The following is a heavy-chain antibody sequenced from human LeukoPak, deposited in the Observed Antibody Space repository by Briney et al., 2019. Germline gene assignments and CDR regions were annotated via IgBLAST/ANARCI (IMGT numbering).Heavy chain of an antibody. CDR2: IYYSGST. D-gene: IGHD6-6*01. J-gene: IGHJ4*02. CDR1: GVSISSYY. CDR3: ARVSVAAHFYFDY. V-gene: IGHV4-59*01. Sequence: SETLSLTCTVSGVSISSYYWNWIRQPPGKGLEWIGYIYYSGSTVYNPSLKSRVTISVDTSKNQFSLKLSSVTAADTAVYYCARVSVAAHFYFDYWGQGTLVTVSS.